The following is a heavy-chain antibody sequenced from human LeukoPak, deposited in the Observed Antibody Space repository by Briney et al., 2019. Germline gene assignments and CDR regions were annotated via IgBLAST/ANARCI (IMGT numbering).Heavy chain of an antibody. CDR1: GFTFSNYG. Sequence: GGSMRLSCAASGFTFSNYGMHWVRQAPGKGLEWVAFIPYDGSTKYYADSVKGRFTISRDYSKHTLYLQMNSLRAEDTAVYYCARMIYETSGHEQRFDPWGQGTLVIDCS. CDR2: IPYDGSTK. J-gene: IGHJ5*02. D-gene: IGHD3-22*01. CDR3: ARMIYETSGHEQRFDP. V-gene: IGHV3-30*02.